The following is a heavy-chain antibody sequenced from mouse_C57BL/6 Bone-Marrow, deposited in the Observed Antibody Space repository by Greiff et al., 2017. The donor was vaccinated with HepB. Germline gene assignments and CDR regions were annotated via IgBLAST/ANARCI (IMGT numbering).Heavy chain of an antibody. CDR2: ISDGGSYT. J-gene: IGHJ2*01. CDR1: GFTFSSYA. Sequence: EVMLVESGGGLVKPGGSLKLSCAASGFTFSSYAMSWVRQTPEKRLEWVATISDGGSYTYYPDNVKGRFTISRDQANNNLYLQMSHLKSEDTAMDYCARDQDYWGQGTTLTVSS. V-gene: IGHV5-4*01. CDR3: ARDQDY.